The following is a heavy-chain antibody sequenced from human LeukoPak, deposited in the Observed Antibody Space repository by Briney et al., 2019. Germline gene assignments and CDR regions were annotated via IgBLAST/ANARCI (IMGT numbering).Heavy chain of an antibody. D-gene: IGHD6-6*01. V-gene: IGHV3-30*02. CDR1: GFTFSSYG. CDR2: IRYDGSNK. J-gene: IGHJ4*02. Sequence: QAGGSLRLSCAASGFTFSSYGMHWVRQAPGKGLEWGAFIRYDGSNKYYADSVKGRFTISRDNSKNTLYLQMNSLRAEDTAVYYCAKDPPSSSFFDYWGQGTLVTVSS. CDR3: AKDPPSSSFFDY.